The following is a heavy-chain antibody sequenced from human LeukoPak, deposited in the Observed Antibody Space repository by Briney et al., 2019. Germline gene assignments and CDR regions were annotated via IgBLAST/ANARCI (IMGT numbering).Heavy chain of an antibody. V-gene: IGHV4-59*01. CDR3: ARGVSDSGGSYYFDY. D-gene: IGHD3-22*01. CDR1: GASISSCY. Sequence: PSETLSLTCTVSGASISSCYWSWIRQPPGKGLEWIGYIYYTGSTNYNPSLKSRVTISVDTSKNQFSLRLSSVTAADTALYYCARGVSDSGGSYYFDYWGQGTLVTVSS. CDR2: IYYTGST. J-gene: IGHJ4*02.